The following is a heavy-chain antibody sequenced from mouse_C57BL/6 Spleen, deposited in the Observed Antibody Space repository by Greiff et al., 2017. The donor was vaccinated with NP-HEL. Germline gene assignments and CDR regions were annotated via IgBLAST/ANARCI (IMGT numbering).Heavy chain of an antibody. D-gene: IGHD2-2*01. V-gene: IGHV5-6*01. CDR2: ISSGGSYT. Sequence: EVKVVESGGDLVKPGGSLKLSCAASGFTFSSYGMSWVRQTPDKRLEWVATISSGGSYTYYPDSVKGRSTISRDNAKNTLYLQMSSLKSEDTAMYYCARHGGLRRACFAYWGQGTLVTVSA. CDR3: ARHGGLRRACFAY. CDR1: GFTFSSYG. J-gene: IGHJ3*01.